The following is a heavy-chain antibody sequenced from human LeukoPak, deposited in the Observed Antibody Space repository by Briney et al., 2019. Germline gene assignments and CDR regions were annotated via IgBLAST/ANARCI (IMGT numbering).Heavy chain of an antibody. D-gene: IGHD3-22*01. Sequence: GGSLRLSCAASGFTFSDYYMSWIRQAPGKGLEWVSYISSSSSYTNYADSVKGRFTISRDNAKNSLYLQMNSLRAEDTAVYYCARGRYYDSSVDSGLDYWGQGTLVTVSS. CDR3: ARGRYYDSSVDSGLDY. J-gene: IGHJ4*02. V-gene: IGHV3-11*05. CDR1: GFTFSDYY. CDR2: ISSSSSYT.